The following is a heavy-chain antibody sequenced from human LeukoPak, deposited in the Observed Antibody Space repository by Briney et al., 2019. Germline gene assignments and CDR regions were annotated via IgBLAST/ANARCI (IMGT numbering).Heavy chain of an antibody. CDR1: GGSFSGYY. J-gene: IGHJ4*02. Sequence: SETLSLTCAVYGGSFSGYYWSWIRQPPGKGLEWIGEINHSGSTNYNPSLKSRVTISVDTSKNQFSLKLSSVTAADTAVYYCASHASEVVMSFDYWGQGTLVTVSS. V-gene: IGHV4-34*01. CDR2: INHSGST. D-gene: IGHD3-22*01. CDR3: ASHASEVVMSFDY.